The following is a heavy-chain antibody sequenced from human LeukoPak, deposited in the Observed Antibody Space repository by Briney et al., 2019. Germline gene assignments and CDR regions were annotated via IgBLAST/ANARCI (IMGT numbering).Heavy chain of an antibody. CDR2: ISYDGSNK. D-gene: IGHD2-15*01. Sequence: GRSLRLSCAASGFTFSSYGMHWARQAPGKGLEWVAIISYDGSNKYYADSVKGRFTISRDNSKNTLYLQMNSLRAEDTAVYYCAKAASRGLYCSGGSCYALVYWGQGTLVTVSS. CDR1: GFTFSSYG. V-gene: IGHV3-30*18. J-gene: IGHJ4*02. CDR3: AKAASRGLYCSGGSCYALVY.